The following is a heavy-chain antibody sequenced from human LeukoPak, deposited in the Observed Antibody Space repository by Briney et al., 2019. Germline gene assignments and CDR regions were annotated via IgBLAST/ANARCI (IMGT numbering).Heavy chain of an antibody. CDR2: ISSNGAGT. CDR1: GFSFSGNA. D-gene: IGHD1-26*01. CDR3: VKGGSEGGDY. Sequence: GGSLRLSCSASGFSFSGNAMHWVRQAPGKGLEYVSAISSNGAGTYYVDSVKGRFTISRDNSKNTLYLQMSSLRLGDTALYYCVKGGSEGGDYWGQGTLVTVSS. J-gene: IGHJ4*02. V-gene: IGHV3-64D*09.